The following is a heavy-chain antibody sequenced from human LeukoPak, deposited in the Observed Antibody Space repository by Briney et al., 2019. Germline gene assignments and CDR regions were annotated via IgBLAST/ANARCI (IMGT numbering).Heavy chain of an antibody. Sequence: PGGSLRLSCAASGFTSSSYEMNWVRQAPGKGLEWVSYISSSGSTIYYADSVKGRFTISRDNAKNSLYLQMNSLRAEDTAVYYCARVDSSGWYSFDYWGQGTLVTVSS. CDR2: ISSSGSTI. V-gene: IGHV3-48*03. D-gene: IGHD6-19*01. CDR3: ARVDSSGWYSFDY. CDR1: GFTSSSYE. J-gene: IGHJ4*02.